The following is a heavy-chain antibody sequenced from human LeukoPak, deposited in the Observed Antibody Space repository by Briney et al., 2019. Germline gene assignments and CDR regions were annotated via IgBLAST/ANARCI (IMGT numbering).Heavy chain of an antibody. V-gene: IGHV4-31*03. CDR1: GGSISSGGYY. CDR3: ARGPVILGVVIFGGYYYGMDV. CDR2: IYYSGST. Sequence: SETLSLACTVSGGSISSGGYYWSWIRQHPGKGLEWIGYIYYSGSTYYNPSLKSRVTISVDTSKNQFSLKLSSVTAADTAVYYCARGPVILGVVIFGGYYYGMDVWGQGTTVTVSS. D-gene: IGHD3-3*01. J-gene: IGHJ6*02.